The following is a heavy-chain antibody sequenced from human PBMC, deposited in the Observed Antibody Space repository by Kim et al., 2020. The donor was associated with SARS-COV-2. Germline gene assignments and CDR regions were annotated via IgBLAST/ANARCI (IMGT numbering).Heavy chain of an antibody. CDR2: ISGTGTIT. D-gene: IGHD2-15*01. Sequence: GGSLRLSCVTSGFTLSLYSMNWVRQSPGKGLEWVSHISGTGTITKHADSVRGRFTISRDNAKNSLFLLMNGLRAEDTAVYYCVRENYWAFDIWGQGTMVT. CDR1: GFTLSLYS. J-gene: IGHJ3*02. CDR3: VRENYWAFDI. V-gene: IGHV3-48*04.